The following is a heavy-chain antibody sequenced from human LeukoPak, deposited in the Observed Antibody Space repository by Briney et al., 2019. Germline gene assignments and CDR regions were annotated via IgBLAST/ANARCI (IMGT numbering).Heavy chain of an antibody. D-gene: IGHD6-13*01. CDR1: GYNFATYW. V-gene: IGHV5-51*01. CDR3: ARQTAAAFDP. J-gene: IGHJ5*02. CDR2: IFPGDSET. Sequence: GESLKISCEGSGYNFATYWIGWVRQMPGKGLEWMGIIFPGDSETIYSPSFQGQVTISADKSINTAYLQWSSLRASDTAMYYCARQTAAAFDPWGQGTLVTVSS.